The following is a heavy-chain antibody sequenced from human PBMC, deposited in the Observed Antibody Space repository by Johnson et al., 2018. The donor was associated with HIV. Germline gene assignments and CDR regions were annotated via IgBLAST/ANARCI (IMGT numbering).Heavy chain of an antibody. D-gene: IGHD6-6*01. J-gene: IGHJ3*02. CDR3: AKVRVTIAAPRGGAFDI. CDR1: GFTFSSYA. Sequence: VQLVESGGGLVQPGGSLRLSCAASGFTFSSYAMSWVRQAPGKGLEWVSAISGSGGSTYYADSVKGRFTISRDNSKNTLYLQMNSLRAEDTAVYYCAKVRVTIAAPRGGAFDIWGQGTMVTVSS. CDR2: ISGSGGST. V-gene: IGHV3-23*04.